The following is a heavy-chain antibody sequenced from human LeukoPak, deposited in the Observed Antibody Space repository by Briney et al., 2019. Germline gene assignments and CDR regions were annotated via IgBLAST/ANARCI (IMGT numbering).Heavy chain of an antibody. D-gene: IGHD3-10*01. Sequence: GASVKVSCKASGYTFTGSYLHWVRQAPGQGLEWMGWLNPNSGDTKDALKFQGRVTMTRDTSINTAYMELSRLTSDDTAVYYCVRGTTHLWFGEGRKALDIGGQGTMVTVSS. CDR2: LNPNSGDT. CDR1: GYTFTGSY. J-gene: IGHJ3*02. V-gene: IGHV1-2*02. CDR3: VRGTTHLWFGEGRKALDI.